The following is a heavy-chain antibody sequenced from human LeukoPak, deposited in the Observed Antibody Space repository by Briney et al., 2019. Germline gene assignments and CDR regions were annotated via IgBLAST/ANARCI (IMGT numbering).Heavy chain of an antibody. CDR1: GYTLTELS. D-gene: IGHD5-12*01. V-gene: IGHV1-24*01. Sequence: ASVKASCKVSGYTLTELSMHWVRQAPGKGLEWMGGFDPEDGETIYAQKFQGRVTMTEDTSTDTAYMELSSLRSEDTAVYYCATRWISVATQPFDYWGQGTLVTVSS. CDR3: ATRWISVATQPFDY. CDR2: FDPEDGET. J-gene: IGHJ4*02.